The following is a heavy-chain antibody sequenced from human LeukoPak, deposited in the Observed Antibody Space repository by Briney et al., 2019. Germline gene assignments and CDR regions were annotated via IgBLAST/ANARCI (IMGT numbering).Heavy chain of an antibody. CDR2: ISWNSGSI. CDR1: GVTFDDNS. V-gene: IGHV3-9*01. Sequence: AISLRLFCAASGVTFDDNSMRSARQSTGKGLEWVSGISWNSGSIGYADSVKGRFTISRDNAKNSLYLQMNSLRAEDTALYYCAKDRSSSVYYHYMDVWGKGTTVTVSS. D-gene: IGHD6-6*01. J-gene: IGHJ6*03. CDR3: AKDRSSSVYYHYMDV.